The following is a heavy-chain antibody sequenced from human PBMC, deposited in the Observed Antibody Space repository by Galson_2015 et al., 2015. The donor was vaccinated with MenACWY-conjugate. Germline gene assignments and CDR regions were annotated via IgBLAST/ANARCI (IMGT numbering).Heavy chain of an antibody. CDR1: GYTFTSYY. CDR3: ARDLQWQWLVRSWFDP. CDR2: INPSGGST. V-gene: IGHV1-46*03. J-gene: IGHJ5*02. Sequence: SVKVSCKASGYTFTSYYMHWVRQAPGQGLEWMGIINPSGGSTSYAQKFQGRVTMTRDTSTSTVYMELSSLRSEDTAVYYCARDLQWQWLVRSWFDPWGQGTLVTVSS. D-gene: IGHD6-19*01.